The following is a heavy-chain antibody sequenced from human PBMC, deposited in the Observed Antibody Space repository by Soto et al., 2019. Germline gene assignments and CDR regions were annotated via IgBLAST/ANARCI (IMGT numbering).Heavy chain of an antibody. Sequence: GESLKISCKGSGYSFTSYWIGWVRQMPGKGLEWMGFIYPGDSDTRYSPSFQGQVTISADKSISTAYLQWSSLKASDTAMDYCARHLSTYCSSTSCAPDYYNSGMDVWGQGTTVTVSS. CDR2: IYPGDSDT. J-gene: IGHJ6*02. CDR3: ARHLSTYCSSTSCAPDYYNSGMDV. V-gene: IGHV5-51*01. D-gene: IGHD2-2*01. CDR1: GYSFTSYW.